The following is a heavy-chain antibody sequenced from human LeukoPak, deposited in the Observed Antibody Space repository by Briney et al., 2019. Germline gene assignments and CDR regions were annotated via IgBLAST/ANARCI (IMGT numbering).Heavy chain of an antibody. Sequence: PSETLSLTCTVSGGSISSYYWSWIRQPPGKGLEWIGYIYYSGSTNYNPSLKSRVTISVDTSKNQFSLKLSSVTAADTAVYYCARVSGYHAFDIWGQGTMVTVSS. J-gene: IGHJ3*02. CDR2: IYYSGST. D-gene: IGHD5-12*01. CDR1: GGSISSYY. V-gene: IGHV4-59*12. CDR3: ARVSGYHAFDI.